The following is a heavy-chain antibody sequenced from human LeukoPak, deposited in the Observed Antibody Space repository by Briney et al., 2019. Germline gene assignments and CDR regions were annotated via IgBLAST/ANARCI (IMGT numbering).Heavy chain of an antibody. V-gene: IGHV5-51*01. CDR2: IYPGDSDT. J-gene: IGHJ6*02. CDR3: ARQGGDATTVTTPGYYYYGMDV. CDR1: GYSFTTYW. Sequence: GESLKISCKASGYSFTTYWIAWVRQMPGKGLEWMGIIYPGDSDTRYSPSFQGQVTISADKSISTAYLQWSSLKASDTAMYYCARQGGDATTVTTPGYYYYGMDVWGQGTTVTVSS. D-gene: IGHD4-11*01.